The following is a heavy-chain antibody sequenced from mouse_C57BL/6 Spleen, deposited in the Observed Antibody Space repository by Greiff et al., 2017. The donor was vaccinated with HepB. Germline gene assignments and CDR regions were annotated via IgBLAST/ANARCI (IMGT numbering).Heavy chain of an antibody. CDR2: IDPSDSET. Sequence: QVQLQQPGAELVRPGSSVKLSCKASGYTFTSYWMHWVKQRPIQGLEWIGNIDPSDSETHYNQKFKDKATLTVDKSSSTGYMQLRSQTSENAAVYYCARKYDGYPDYAMDYWGQGTSVTVSS. J-gene: IGHJ4*01. D-gene: IGHD2-3*01. CDR1: GYTFTSYW. CDR3: ARKYDGYPDYAMDY. V-gene: IGHV1-52*01.